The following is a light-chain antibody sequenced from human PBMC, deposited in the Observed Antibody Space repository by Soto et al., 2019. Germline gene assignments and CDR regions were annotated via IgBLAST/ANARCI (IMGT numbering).Light chain of an antibody. CDR1: QSITTY. CDR3: QQIYSAPLT. V-gene: IGKV1-39*01. J-gene: IGKJ4*01. CDR2: AAS. Sequence: DIQMTQSPSSLSASVGDRVTITCRARQSITTYLNWYRQKPGKAPKLLIYAASSLQSGVPSRFSGSGSETEFTLSISSLQPEDFATYFCQQIYSAPLTFGGGTKVEIK.